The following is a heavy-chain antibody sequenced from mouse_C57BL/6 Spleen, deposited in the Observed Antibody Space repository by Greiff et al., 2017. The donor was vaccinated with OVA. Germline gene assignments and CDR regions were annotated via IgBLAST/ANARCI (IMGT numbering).Heavy chain of an antibody. Sequence: QVQLQQPGAELVKPGASVKMSCKASGYTFTSYWITWVKQRPGQGLEWIGDIYPGSVSTNYNEKFKSKATLTVDTSSSTAYMQLSSLTSEDSAVYYCARGYCYGSSYGYFDVWGTGTTVTVSS. CDR1: GYTFTSYW. V-gene: IGHV1-55*01. CDR3: ARGYCYGSSYGYFDV. CDR2: IYPGSVST. D-gene: IGHD1-1*01. J-gene: IGHJ1*03.